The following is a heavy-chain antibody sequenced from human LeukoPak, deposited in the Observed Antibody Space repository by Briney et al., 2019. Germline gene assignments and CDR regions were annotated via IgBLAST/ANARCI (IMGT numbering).Heavy chain of an antibody. V-gene: IGHV3-23*01. D-gene: IGHD3-10*01. J-gene: IGHJ4*02. CDR3: AKDARTMVQGAYYFDY. CDR2: ISGSGGST. CDR1: GFTFSSYA. Sequence: PGGSLRLSCAASGFTFSSYAMSWVRQAPGKGLEWVSAISGSGGSTYYADSVKGRFTISRDNSKNTLYLQMNSLRAEDTAVYYCAKDARTMVQGAYYFDYWGQGTLVTVSS.